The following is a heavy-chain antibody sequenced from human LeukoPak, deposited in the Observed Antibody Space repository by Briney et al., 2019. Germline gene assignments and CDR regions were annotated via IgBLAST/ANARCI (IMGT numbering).Heavy chain of an antibody. J-gene: IGHJ4*02. CDR2: MSPNSGDT. CDR1: GYTFTTHD. Sequence: ASVKVSCKASGYTFTTHDINWVRQATGQGLEWLGWMSPNSGDTGYAQKFQGRVTMTSDSSISTAYMELSSLRSEDTAIYYCVRTPPNWGFDYWGQGTLVAVSS. D-gene: IGHD7-27*01. CDR3: VRTPPNWGFDY. V-gene: IGHV1-8*01.